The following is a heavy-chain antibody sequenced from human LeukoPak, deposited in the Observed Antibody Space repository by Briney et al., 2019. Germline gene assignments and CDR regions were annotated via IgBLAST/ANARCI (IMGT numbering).Heavy chain of an antibody. CDR1: GFTVSSNY. D-gene: IGHD6-25*01. J-gene: IGHJ3*02. CDR3: ATPEGSSGGAFDI. Sequence: GGSLRLSCAASGFTVSSNYMSWVRQAPGKGLEWVLVIYSGGSTYYADSVKGRFTISRDNSKNTLYLQMNSLRAEDTAVYYCATPEGSSGGAFDIWGQGTMVTVSS. V-gene: IGHV3-66*01. CDR2: IYSGGST.